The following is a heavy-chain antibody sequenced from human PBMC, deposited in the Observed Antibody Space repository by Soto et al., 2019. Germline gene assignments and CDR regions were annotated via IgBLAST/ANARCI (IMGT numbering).Heavy chain of an antibody. V-gene: IGHV4-61*08. Sequence: SETLSLTCTVSGGSISSGGYYWSWIRQPPGKGLEFIGYIKSSGSTNYNPSLKSRVTISVDTSKNQFSLKLRSVTAADTAVYYCARALTNIWFDPWGQGTLVTVSS. CDR2: IKSSGST. J-gene: IGHJ5*02. D-gene: IGHD2-15*01. CDR1: GGSISSGGYY. CDR3: ARALTNIWFDP.